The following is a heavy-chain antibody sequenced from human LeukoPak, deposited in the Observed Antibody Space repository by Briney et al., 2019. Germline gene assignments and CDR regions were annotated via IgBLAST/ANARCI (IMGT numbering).Heavy chain of an antibody. CDR1: GYTFTTYA. CDR3: AREGGGYPYKNGWQFDY. J-gene: IGHJ4*02. V-gene: IGHV7-4-1*02. CDR2: INTNTGKP. Sequence: ASVTVSCTASGYTFTTYAMNWVRQAPGQGLEWMGWINTNTGKPMYVQGFTGRFVFSLDTSVSTAYLQISSLKAEDTAVYYCAREGGGYPYKNGWQFDYWGQGALVTVSS. D-gene: IGHD3-22*01.